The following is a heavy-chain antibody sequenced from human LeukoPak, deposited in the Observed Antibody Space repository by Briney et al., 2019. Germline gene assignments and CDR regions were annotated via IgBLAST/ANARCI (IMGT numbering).Heavy chain of an antibody. J-gene: IGHJ3*02. CDR3: AKVYYDYGGPWSAFDI. D-gene: IGHD4-23*01. V-gene: IGHV3-30*18. CDR2: ISYDGSNK. Sequence: GGSLRLSCAVSGFTFSSYGMHWVRQAPGKGLEWVAVISYDGSNKYYADSVKGRFTISRDNSKNTLYLQMNSLRAEDTAVYYCAKVYYDYGGPWSAFDIWGQGTMVTVSS. CDR1: GFTFSSYG.